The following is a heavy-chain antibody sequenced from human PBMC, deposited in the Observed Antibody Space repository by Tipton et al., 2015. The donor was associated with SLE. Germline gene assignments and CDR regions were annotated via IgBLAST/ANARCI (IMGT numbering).Heavy chain of an antibody. CDR1: GFTFSSYS. Sequence: SLRLSCAASGFTFSSYSMNWVRQAPGKGLEWVSCISSSSSYSSSSSYIYYADSVKGRLTVSRDNSKNTLYLQMNSLRAEDTAVYYCARDRGAAAWDYWGQGTLVTVSS. V-gene: IGHV3-21*01. D-gene: IGHD6-13*01. J-gene: IGHJ4*02. CDR3: ARDRGAAAWDY. CDR2: ISSSSSYSSSSSYI.